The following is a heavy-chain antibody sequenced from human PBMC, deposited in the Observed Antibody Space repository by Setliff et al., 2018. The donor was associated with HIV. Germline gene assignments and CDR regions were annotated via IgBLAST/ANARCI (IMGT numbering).Heavy chain of an antibody. CDR1: RFAFINYW. D-gene: IGHD3-10*01. J-gene: IGHJ6*02. CDR2: ICQDGSEK. Sequence: WGPLRLSCAASRFAFINYWRCWVRQAPGKGLEWVANICQDGSEKNYVDSVKGRFTISRDNAKNSMDLQMNSLRAEDTAIYYCARKLRPGHGVDVWGQGTTVTVSS. CDR3: ARKLRPGHGVDV. V-gene: IGHV3-7*01.